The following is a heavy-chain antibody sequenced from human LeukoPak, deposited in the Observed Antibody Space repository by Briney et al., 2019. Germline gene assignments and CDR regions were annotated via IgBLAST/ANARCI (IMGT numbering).Heavy chain of an antibody. Sequence: ASVKVSCKASGGTFSSYAISWVRQAPGQGLEWMGGIIPIFGTANYAQKFQGRVTITADESTSTAYMELSSLRSKDTAVYYCARDRLELRWFDPWGQGTLVTVSS. CDR2: IIPIFGTA. V-gene: IGHV1-69*13. D-gene: IGHD1-7*01. CDR1: GGTFSSYA. CDR3: ARDRLELRWFDP. J-gene: IGHJ5*02.